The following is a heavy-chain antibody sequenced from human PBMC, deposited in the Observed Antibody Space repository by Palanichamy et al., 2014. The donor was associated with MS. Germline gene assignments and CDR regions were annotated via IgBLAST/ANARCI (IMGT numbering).Heavy chain of an antibody. CDR3: ARDPDVYSSSWYLDY. J-gene: IGHJ4*02. CDR1: GFTFSSYS. D-gene: IGHD6-13*01. Sequence: QLVEVVGRPWSSLGGPVRLSCAASGFTFSSYSMNWVRQAPGKGLEWVSSISSSSSYIYYADSVKGRFTISRDNAKNSLYLQMNSLRAEDTAVYYCARDPDVYSSSWYLDYWGQGTLVTVSS. CDR2: ISSSSSYI. V-gene: IGHV3-21*01.